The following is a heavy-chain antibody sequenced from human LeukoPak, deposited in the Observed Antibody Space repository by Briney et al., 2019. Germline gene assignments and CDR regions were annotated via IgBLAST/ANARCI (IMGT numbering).Heavy chain of an antibody. J-gene: IGHJ5*02. D-gene: IGHD5-18*01. V-gene: IGHV1-46*01. Sequence: GESLKISCKGSGYSFTSYFMHWVRQAPGQGLEWMGLINPSGGSTRYAQKFQGRVTMTRDMSTSTVYMELSSLRSEDTAVYYCARALPHGRLMDTTMEQHWFDPWGQGTLVTVSS. CDR1: GYSFTSYF. CDR3: ARALPHGRLMDTTMEQHWFDP. CDR2: INPSGGST.